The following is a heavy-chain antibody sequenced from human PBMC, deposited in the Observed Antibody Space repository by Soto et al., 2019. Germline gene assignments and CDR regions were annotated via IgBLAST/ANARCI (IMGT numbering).Heavy chain of an antibody. CDR2: ISAYNGNT. J-gene: IGHJ3*02. CDR1: GYTFTSYG. Sequence: ASVKVSCKASGYTFTSYGISWVGQAPGQGLEWMGWISAYNGNTNYAQKLQGRVTMTTDTSTSTAYMELRSLRSDDTAVYYCARDGLNNYYDSSGYPSPGAFDIWGQGTMVTVSS. V-gene: IGHV1-18*01. CDR3: ARDGLNNYYDSSGYPSPGAFDI. D-gene: IGHD3-22*01.